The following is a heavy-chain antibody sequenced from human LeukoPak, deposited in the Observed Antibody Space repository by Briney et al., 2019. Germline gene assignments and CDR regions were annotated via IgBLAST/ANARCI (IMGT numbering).Heavy chain of an antibody. CDR1: GGSISSSSYY. D-gene: IGHD3-3*01. CDR3: ATGQLDFWSGYYQVGSHWFDP. J-gene: IGHJ5*02. CDR2: IYYSGST. V-gene: IGHV4-39*01. Sequence: PSETLPLTCTVSGGSISSSSYYWGWIRQPPGKGLEWIGSIYYSGSTYYNPSLKSRVTISVDTSKNQFSLKLSSVTAADTAVYYCATGQLDFWSGYYQVGSHWFDPWGQGTLVTVSS.